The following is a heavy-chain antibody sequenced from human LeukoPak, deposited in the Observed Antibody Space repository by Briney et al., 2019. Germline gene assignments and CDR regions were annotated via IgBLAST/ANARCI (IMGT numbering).Heavy chain of an antibody. V-gene: IGHV3-21*01. D-gene: IGHD6-6*01. CDR1: GFTFSSYS. CDR2: ISSSSSYI. Sequence: GGSLRLSCAASGFTFSSYSMNWVRQAPGKGLEWVSSISSSSSYIYYADSVKGRFTISRDNAKNSLYLQMNSLRAEDTAVYYYARDLGAARHFDYWGQGTLVTVSS. J-gene: IGHJ4*02. CDR3: ARDLGAARHFDY.